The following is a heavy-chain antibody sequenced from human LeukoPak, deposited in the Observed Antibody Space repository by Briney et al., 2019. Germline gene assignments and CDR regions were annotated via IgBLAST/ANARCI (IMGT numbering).Heavy chain of an antibody. J-gene: IGHJ4*02. Sequence: PGGSLRLSCAASGFTFSSYAMSWVRQAPGKGLEWVSAISGSGGSTYYAGSVKGRFTISRDNSKNTLYLQMNSLRAEDTAVYYCAKNGYSYGPIYYFDYWGQGTLVTVSS. CDR2: ISGSGGST. D-gene: IGHD5-18*01. V-gene: IGHV3-23*01. CDR1: GFTFSSYA. CDR3: AKNGYSYGPIYYFDY.